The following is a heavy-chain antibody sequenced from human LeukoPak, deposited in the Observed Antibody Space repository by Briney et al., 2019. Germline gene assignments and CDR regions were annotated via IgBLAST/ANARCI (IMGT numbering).Heavy chain of an antibody. V-gene: IGHV4-39*02. CDR3: ARLVLSYGNAFDH. D-gene: IGHD2/OR15-2a*01. Sequence: SETLSLTCTVSSGSISGSDYYWCWIRQPPGKGLEWIGSINYSGNTYYESSLKSRVTISVDTSKNHFSLRLSSVTAADTAVYYCARLVLSYGNAFDHRGQGTLVTVSS. J-gene: IGHJ4*02. CDR2: INYSGNT. CDR1: SGSISGSDYY.